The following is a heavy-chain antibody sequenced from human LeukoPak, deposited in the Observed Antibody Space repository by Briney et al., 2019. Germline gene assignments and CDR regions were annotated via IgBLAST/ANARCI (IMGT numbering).Heavy chain of an antibody. CDR1: GFTFSSYA. J-gene: IGHJ3*02. V-gene: IGHV3-23*01. Sequence: QAGGSLRLSCAASGFTFSSYAMSWVRQAPGKGLEWVSAISGSGGSTYYADSVKGRFTISRDNSKNTLYLQMNSLRAEDTAVYYCAKVNYYDSSGLAGDAFDIWGQGTMVTVSS. CDR3: AKVNYYDSSGLAGDAFDI. D-gene: IGHD3-22*01. CDR2: ISGSGGST.